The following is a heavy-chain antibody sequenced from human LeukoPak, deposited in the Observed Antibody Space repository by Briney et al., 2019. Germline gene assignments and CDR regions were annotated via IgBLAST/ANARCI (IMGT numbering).Heavy chain of an antibody. D-gene: IGHD3-10*01. CDR2: IYSDGLT. Sequence: SETLSLTCTASGDFNDNYYWNWVRQSAGKGLEWIGRIYSDGLTNFNPSLKSRVSMSVDMSMRQFSLTLTSMTPADTAVYYCARDGILLREIIKRGHLDFWGQGILVTVSS. CDR3: ARDGILLREIIKRGHLDF. V-gene: IGHV4-4*07. CDR1: GDFNDNYY. J-gene: IGHJ4*02.